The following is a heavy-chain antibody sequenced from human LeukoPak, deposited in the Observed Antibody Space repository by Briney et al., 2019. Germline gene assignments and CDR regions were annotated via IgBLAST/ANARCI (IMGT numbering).Heavy chain of an antibody. CDR3: AKGGAVSSKSITMIRGTRRYYYYMDV. V-gene: IGHV1-2*02. CDR2: INPNSGGT. Sequence: GASVKVSCKASGYTFTGYYMHWVRQAPGQGLEWMGWINPNSGGTNYQGRVTMTRDTSISTAYMELSRLRSDDTAVYYCAKGGAVSSKSITMIRGTRRYYYYMDVWGKGTTVTISS. CDR1: GYTFTGYY. D-gene: IGHD3-10*01. J-gene: IGHJ6*03.